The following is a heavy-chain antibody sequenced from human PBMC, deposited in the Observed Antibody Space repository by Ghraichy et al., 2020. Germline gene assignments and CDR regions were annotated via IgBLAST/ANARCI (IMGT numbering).Heavy chain of an antibody. CDR3: ARDADTSSHYSKFDY. V-gene: IGHV3-33*01. CDR2: IWYDGSKR. D-gene: IGHD2-2*01. Sequence: LSLTCAASGFTFSNYGMHWVRRAPGKGLEWVAVIWYDGSKRYYADSVKGRFTISRDSSKDTVYLQMDSLRAEDTAEYYCARDADTSSHYSKFDYWGQGTRVTVSS. CDR1: GFTFSNYG. J-gene: IGHJ4*02.